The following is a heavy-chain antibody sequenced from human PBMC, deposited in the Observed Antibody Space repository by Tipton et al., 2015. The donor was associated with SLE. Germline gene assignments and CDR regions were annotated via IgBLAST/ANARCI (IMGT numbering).Heavy chain of an antibody. V-gene: IGHV1-2*06. D-gene: IGHD1-1*01. CDR1: GYTFTGYY. Sequence: QSGPEVKKPGASVKVSCKASGYTFTGYYMHWVRQAPGQGLEWMGRINPNGGGTNYAQKFQGRVTMTRDTSISTAYMELSRLRSDDTAVYYCASAPRTGTRVALYYYGMDVWGQGTTVTVSS. CDR2: INPNGGGT. J-gene: IGHJ6*02. CDR3: ASAPRTGTRVALYYYGMDV.